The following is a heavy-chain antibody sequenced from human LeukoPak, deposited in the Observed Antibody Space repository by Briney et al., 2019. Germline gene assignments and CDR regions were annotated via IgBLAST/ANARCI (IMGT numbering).Heavy chain of an antibody. J-gene: IGHJ6*02. CDR1: GFTFSSYA. CDR3: ARDPIAAAGLYYYYGMDV. D-gene: IGHD6-13*01. CDR2: TSYDGSNK. Sequence: PGGSLRLSCAASGFTFSSYAMHWVRQAPGKGLEWVAVTSYDGSNKYYADSVKGRFTISRDNSKNTLYLQMNSLRAEDTAVYYCARDPIAAAGLYYYYGMDVWGQGTTVTVSS. V-gene: IGHV3-30-3*01.